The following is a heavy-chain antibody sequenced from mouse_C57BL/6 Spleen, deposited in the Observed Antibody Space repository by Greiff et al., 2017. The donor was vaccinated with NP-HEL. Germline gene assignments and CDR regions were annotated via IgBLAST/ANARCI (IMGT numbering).Heavy chain of an antibody. J-gene: IGHJ1*03. CDR1: GYTFTSYW. CDR2: IDPSDSET. D-gene: IGHD1-1*01. CDR3: ARSSYYYGSSYGYFDV. V-gene: IGHV1-52*01. Sequence: QVQLQQPGAELVRPGSSVKLSCKASGYTFTSYWMHWVKQRPIQGLEWIGNIDPSDSETHYNQKFKGKATLTVDKSSSTAYMQLSSLTSEDSAVYYCARSSYYYGSSYGYFDVWGTGTTVTVSS.